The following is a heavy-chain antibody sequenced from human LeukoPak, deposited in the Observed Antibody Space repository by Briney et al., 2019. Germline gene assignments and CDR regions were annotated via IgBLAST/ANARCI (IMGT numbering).Heavy chain of an antibody. D-gene: IGHD3-10*01. V-gene: IGHV3-48*01. CDR2: ISSSSSTI. Sequence: GGSLRLSCAASGFTFSSYSMNWVRQAPEEGLEWVSYISSSSSTIYYADSVKGRFTISRDNAKNSLYLQMNSLRAEDTAVYYCARDHGSGSYYAFDIWGQGTMVTVSS. CDR3: ARDHGSGSYYAFDI. J-gene: IGHJ3*02. CDR1: GFTFSSYS.